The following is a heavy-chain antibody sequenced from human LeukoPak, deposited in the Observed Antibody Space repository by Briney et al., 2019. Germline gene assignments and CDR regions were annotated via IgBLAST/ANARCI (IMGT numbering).Heavy chain of an antibody. V-gene: IGHV3-73*01. CDR3: TRLSHDPLGYYYYMDV. J-gene: IGHJ6*03. CDR2: IRSKANSYAT. Sequence: GGSLRLSCAASGFTFSGSAMHWVRQASGKGLERVGRIRSKANSYATAYAASVKGRFTISRDDSKNTAYLQMNSLKTEDTAVYYCTRLSHDPLGYYYYMDVWGKGTTVTVSS. CDR1: GFTFSGSA. D-gene: IGHD3-16*01.